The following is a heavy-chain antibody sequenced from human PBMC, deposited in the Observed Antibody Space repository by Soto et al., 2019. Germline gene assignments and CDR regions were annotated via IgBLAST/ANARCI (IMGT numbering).Heavy chain of an antibody. D-gene: IGHD2-15*01. CDR3: AGWGFNCSGGSCYERGAFDI. CDR2: INHSGST. Sequence: ASETLSLTCAVYGGSFSGYYWSWVRQPPGKGLEWIGEINHSGSTNYNPSLKSRVTISVDTSKNQFSLKLSSVTAADTAVYYCAGWGFNCSGGSCYERGAFDIWGQGTMVTVSS. V-gene: IGHV4-34*01. J-gene: IGHJ3*02. CDR1: GGSFSGYY.